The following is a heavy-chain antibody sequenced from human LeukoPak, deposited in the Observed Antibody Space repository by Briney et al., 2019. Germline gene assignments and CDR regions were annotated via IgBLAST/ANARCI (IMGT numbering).Heavy chain of an antibody. Sequence: ASVKVSCKASGYTFTSYDINWVRQATGQGLEWMGIINPSGGSTSYAQKFQGRVTMTKDTSTSTVYMELSSLRSDDTAFYYCARARSWFGDFDYWGQGTLVTVSS. D-gene: IGHD6-13*01. J-gene: IGHJ4*02. CDR1: GYTFTSYD. V-gene: IGHV1-46*01. CDR2: INPSGGST. CDR3: ARARSWFGDFDY.